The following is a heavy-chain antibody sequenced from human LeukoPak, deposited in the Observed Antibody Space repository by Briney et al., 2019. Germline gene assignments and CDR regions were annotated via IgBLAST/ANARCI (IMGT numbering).Heavy chain of an antibody. CDR1: GGSLSGYY. CDR3: ARVRGRGQLWLLYSPGMDV. D-gene: IGHD5-18*01. J-gene: IGHJ6*02. Sequence: PSETLSLTCAVYGGSLSGYYWSWIRQPPGKGLEWIGEINHSGSTNYNPSLKSRVTISVDTSKNQFSLKLSSVTAADTAVYYCARVRGRGQLWLLYSPGMDVWGQGTTVTVSS. V-gene: IGHV4-34*01. CDR2: INHSGST.